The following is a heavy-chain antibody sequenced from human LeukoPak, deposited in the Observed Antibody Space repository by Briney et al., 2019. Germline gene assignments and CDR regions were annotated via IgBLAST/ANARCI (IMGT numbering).Heavy chain of an antibody. CDR1: GFTFSNYA. J-gene: IGHJ4*02. V-gene: IGHV3-30*18. D-gene: IGHD6-19*01. CDR2: ISYDGSNK. CDR3: AKGGGVAGLFDY. Sequence: GGSLRLSCAASGFTFSNYAMSWVRQAPGKGLEWVAVISYDGSNKYYADSVKGRFTISRDNSKNTLYLQMNSLRAEDTAVYYCAKGGGVAGLFDYWGQGTLVTVSS.